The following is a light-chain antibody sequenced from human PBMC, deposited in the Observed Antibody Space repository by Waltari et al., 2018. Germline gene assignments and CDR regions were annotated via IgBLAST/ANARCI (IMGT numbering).Light chain of an antibody. CDR2: QDD. J-gene: IGLJ2*01. CDR1: KLGDKY. CDR3: QAWDDTTMV. Sequence: SYELSQPPSVSVSPGQTASITCSGAKLGDKYACWYQQKPGQSPLLVIYQDDKRRSGIPERFSGSNSGNTVTLTISETQAMDEADYYCQAWDDTTMVFGGGTKLTVL. V-gene: IGLV3-1*01.